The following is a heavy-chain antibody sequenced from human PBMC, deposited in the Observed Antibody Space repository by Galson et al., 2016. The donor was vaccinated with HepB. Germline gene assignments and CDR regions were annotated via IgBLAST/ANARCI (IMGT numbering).Heavy chain of an antibody. CDR1: GFSFSAYW. D-gene: IGHD6-19*01. CDR2: IKIDVSIT. Sequence: SLRLSCAASGFSFSAYWMHWVRQAPGKGLVWVSRIKIDVSITNYADSVKGRFTISRDNAKNTLYLQMNSLRVEDTAVYYCVRDGAVPGLGFDPWGQGALVSVSS. CDR3: VRDGAVPGLGFDP. J-gene: IGHJ5*02. V-gene: IGHV3-74*01.